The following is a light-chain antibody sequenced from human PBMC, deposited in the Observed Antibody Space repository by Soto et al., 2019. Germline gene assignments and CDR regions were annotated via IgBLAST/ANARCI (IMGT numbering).Light chain of an antibody. J-gene: IGLJ2*01. CDR3: SSYAGSNNYVV. Sequence: QSALTQPPSASGSPGQSVTISCTGTSSDVGGYNYVSWYQQHPGKAPKLMIYDVNKRPSGVPDRFSGSKSGNTASLTVSGLQAEDEADYYCSSYAGSNNYVVFGGGTKVTVL. CDR2: DVN. CDR1: SSDVGGYNY. V-gene: IGLV2-8*01.